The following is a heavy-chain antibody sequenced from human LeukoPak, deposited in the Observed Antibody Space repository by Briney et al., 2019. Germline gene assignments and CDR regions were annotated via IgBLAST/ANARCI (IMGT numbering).Heavy chain of an antibody. J-gene: IGHJ4*02. Sequence: GGSLRLSCAASGFTFSSYAMSWVRQAPGKGLEWVSRINSDGSSTSYADSVKGRFTISRDNAKNTLYLQMNSLRAEDTAVYYCAREGPFYGDYIEAYFDYWGQGTLVTVSS. CDR3: AREGPFYGDYIEAYFDY. CDR2: INSDGSST. D-gene: IGHD4-17*01. CDR1: GFTFSSYA. V-gene: IGHV3-74*01.